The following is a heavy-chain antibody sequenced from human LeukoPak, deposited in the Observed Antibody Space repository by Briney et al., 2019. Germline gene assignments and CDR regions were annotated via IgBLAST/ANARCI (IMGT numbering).Heavy chain of an antibody. CDR3: ARVIYQREKHSSGWYEMELDY. CDR2: IYTSGTT. Sequence: PSETLSLTCVVSGGSINYWNWIRQPAGKGLEWMGRIYTSGTTNYNPSLKSRVTLSVDTSRNQLSLQLTSVTAADTAVYYCARVIYQREKHSSGWYEMELDYWGQGTLVTVSS. J-gene: IGHJ4*02. D-gene: IGHD6-19*01. V-gene: IGHV4-4*07. CDR1: GGSINY.